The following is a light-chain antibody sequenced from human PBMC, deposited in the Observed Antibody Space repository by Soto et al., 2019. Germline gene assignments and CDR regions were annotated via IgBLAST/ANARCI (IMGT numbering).Light chain of an antibody. CDR2: AAS. CDR1: QSISSY. J-gene: IGKJ4*01. CDR3: QQYYNSVLT. V-gene: IGKV1-39*01. Sequence: DIQMTQSPSSLSASVGDGVTITWRASQSISSYLNWFQHKPGKAPKVLISAASTLQSGVPSRFSGSVSGTDFTLTISSLQPEDSASYYCQQYYNSVLTFGGGTKVDIK.